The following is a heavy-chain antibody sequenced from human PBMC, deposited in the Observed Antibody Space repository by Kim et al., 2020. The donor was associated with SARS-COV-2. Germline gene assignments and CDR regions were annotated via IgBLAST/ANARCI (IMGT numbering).Heavy chain of an antibody. CDR3: AKGQDYYGSGSYYNLLDY. V-gene: IGHV3-33*06. Sequence: GGSLRLSCATSGFTFSSYGMHWVRQAPGKGLEWVAIIWYDGSDKYSADSVKGRFTISRDNSKNTLYLQMNSLRAEDTAVYYCAKGQDYYGSGSYYNLLDYWGQGTLVTVSS. J-gene: IGHJ4*02. D-gene: IGHD3-10*01. CDR1: GFTFSSYG. CDR2: IWYDGSDK.